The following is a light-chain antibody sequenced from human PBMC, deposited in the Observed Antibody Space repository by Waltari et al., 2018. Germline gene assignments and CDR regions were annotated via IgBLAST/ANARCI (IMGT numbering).Light chain of an antibody. Sequence: EIVLTQSPGLLSLSPGERATLSCRASRSVTGNYLAWYQQKPGQAPRLLIYGASNRAAGIPDRFSCSGSRTDFTLIISRLEPEDFAVYYCQHYDNSPLTFGQGTKVEVK. CDR2: GAS. CDR3: QHYDNSPLT. J-gene: IGKJ1*01. V-gene: IGKV3-20*01. CDR1: RSVTGNY.